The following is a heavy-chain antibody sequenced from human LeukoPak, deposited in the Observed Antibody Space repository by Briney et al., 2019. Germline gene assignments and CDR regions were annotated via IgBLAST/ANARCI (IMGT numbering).Heavy chain of an antibody. V-gene: IGHV4-4*02. Sequence: PSGTLSLTCAVSGGSISSSNWWSWVRQPPGKGLEWIGEIYHSGSSNYYPSLKSRVTISVDKSKNHFSLKLSSVTAADTAVYYCARDHRALGEGAFGIWGQGTMVTVSS. CDR3: ARDHRALGEGAFGI. CDR1: GGSISSSNW. D-gene: IGHD3-16*01. CDR2: IYHSGSS. J-gene: IGHJ3*02.